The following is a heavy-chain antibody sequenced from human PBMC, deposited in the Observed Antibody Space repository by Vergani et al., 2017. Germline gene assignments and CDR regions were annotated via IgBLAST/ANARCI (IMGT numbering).Heavy chain of an antibody. Sequence: QVQLVQSGAEVKKPGSSVKVSCKASGGTFSSYAISWVRQAPGQGLEWMGGIIPIFGTANYAQKVQGRVTITADESTSTAYMELSSLRSEDTAVYYCAGEEQQMVLSGWFDPWGQGPLVTVSS. J-gene: IGHJ5*02. CDR1: GGTFSSYA. CDR2: IIPIFGTA. V-gene: IGHV1-69*01. CDR3: AGEEQQMVLSGWFDP. D-gene: IGHD6-13*01.